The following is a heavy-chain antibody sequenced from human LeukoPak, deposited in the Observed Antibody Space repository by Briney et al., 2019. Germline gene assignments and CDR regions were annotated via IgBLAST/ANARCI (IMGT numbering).Heavy chain of an antibody. V-gene: IGHV1-69*13. Sequence: ASVNVSCKASGGTFSSYAISWVRQAPGQGLEWMGGIIPIFGTANYAQKFQGRVTITADESTSTAYMELSSLRSEDTAVYYCAAASGFLEWLDVWGQGTTVTVSS. CDR1: GGTFSSYA. CDR3: AAASGFLEWLDV. D-gene: IGHD3-3*01. J-gene: IGHJ6*02. CDR2: IIPIFGTA.